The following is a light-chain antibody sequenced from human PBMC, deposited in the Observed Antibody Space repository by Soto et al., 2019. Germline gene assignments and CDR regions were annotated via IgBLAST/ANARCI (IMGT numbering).Light chain of an antibody. J-gene: IGKJ3*01. CDR2: GAS. Sequence: EIVLTQSPGTLSLSPGERATLSCRASQSISNNYLAWYQQKPGQAPSLLLHGASSRATGIPDRFHGRGSETDFTLNIRRLEREDFAVYYCHQYGNSLFTFGPGTKVDIK. CDR1: QSISNNY. V-gene: IGKV3-20*01. CDR3: HQYGNSLFT.